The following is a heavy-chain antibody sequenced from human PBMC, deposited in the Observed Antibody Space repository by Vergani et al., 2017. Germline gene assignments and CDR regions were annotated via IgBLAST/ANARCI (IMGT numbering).Heavy chain of an antibody. CDR3: ARDAGLVIVDV. J-gene: IGHJ6*02. Sequence: EVQLVESGGGLVQPGGSLRLSCAASGFTFSSYSMNWVRQAPGKGLEWVSYISSSSSTIYYADSVKGRSTISRDNAKNSLYLQMNSLRAEDTAVYYCARDAGLVIVDVWGQGTTVTVS. D-gene: IGHD3-9*01. CDR1: GFTFSSYS. V-gene: IGHV3-48*01. CDR2: ISSSSSTI.